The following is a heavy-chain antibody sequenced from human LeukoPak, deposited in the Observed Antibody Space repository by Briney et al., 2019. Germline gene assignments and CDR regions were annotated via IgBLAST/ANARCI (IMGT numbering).Heavy chain of an antibody. CDR3: AKGGSSSGWEGYFDY. CDR2: IDGGGGRT. Sequence: GGSLRLSCTASGFAFSSYAMSWVRQAPGVGLEWVSAIDGGGGRTWHADSVRGRFTISRDNSKNTLFMQMNSLRAEDTAVYYCAKGGSSSGWEGYFDYWGQGTLVTVSS. D-gene: IGHD6-19*01. V-gene: IGHV3-23*01. CDR1: GFAFSSYA. J-gene: IGHJ4*02.